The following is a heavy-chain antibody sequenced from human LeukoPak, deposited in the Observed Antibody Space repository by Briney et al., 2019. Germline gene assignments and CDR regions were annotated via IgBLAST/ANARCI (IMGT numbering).Heavy chain of an antibody. CDR2: IYSGGST. CDR1: GFNVISNY. Sequence: GGSLRLSCAASGFNVISNYMSWVRQAPGKGPEWVSVIYSGGSTYYAASVKGRFTISRDRTKNMLYLQMNNLRAEDTATYYCAIIHSYGHAWGQGTLVTVSS. D-gene: IGHD3-10*01. CDR3: AIIHSYGHA. V-gene: IGHV3-66*01. J-gene: IGHJ5*02.